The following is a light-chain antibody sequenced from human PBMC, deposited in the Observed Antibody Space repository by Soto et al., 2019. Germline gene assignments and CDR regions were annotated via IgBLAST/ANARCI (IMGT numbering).Light chain of an antibody. V-gene: IGLV1-36*01. CDR1: SSNIGNNP. Sequence: QAVVTQPPSVSEAPRQRVTISCSGSSSNIGNNPVNWYQQLPGKAPKLLIYYDDMLYSGVSDRFSGSKSGTSASLAISGLQSDDDADYYCASWDDNLNGPVFGRGTKVTVL. CDR3: ASWDDNLNGPV. CDR2: YDD. J-gene: IGLJ2*01.